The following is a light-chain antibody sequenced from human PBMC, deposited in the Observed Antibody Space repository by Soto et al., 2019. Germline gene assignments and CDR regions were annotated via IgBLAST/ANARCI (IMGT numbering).Light chain of an antibody. J-gene: IGKJ1*01. Sequence: EVVLTQSPGTLSLSPGERATLSCRASQSVSNNYLAWHQQKPGQAPRLLISGASSRATGIPDRFSGSGSGTDFTLTISRLEPEDFAMYYCQQYATLPWTFGHGTKVEI. V-gene: IGKV3-20*01. CDR3: QQYATLPWT. CDR1: QSVSNNY. CDR2: GAS.